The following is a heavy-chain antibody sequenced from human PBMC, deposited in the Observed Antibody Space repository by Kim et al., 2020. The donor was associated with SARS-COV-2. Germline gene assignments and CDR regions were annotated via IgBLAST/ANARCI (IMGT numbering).Heavy chain of an antibody. Sequence: YNSSLKSRVTISVDTSKNQFSLKLSSVTAADTAVYYCARVVAGTGGWFDPWGQGTLVTVSS. J-gene: IGHJ5*02. D-gene: IGHD6-19*01. CDR3: ARVVAGTGGWFDP. V-gene: IGHV4-39*07.